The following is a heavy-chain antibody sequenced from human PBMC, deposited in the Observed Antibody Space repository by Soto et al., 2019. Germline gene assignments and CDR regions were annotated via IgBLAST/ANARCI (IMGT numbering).Heavy chain of an antibody. CDR1: GFTFSSYA. Sequence: EVQLLESGGGLVQPGGSLRLSCAASGFTFSSYAMSWVRQAPGKGLEWVSAISGSGGSTYYADSVKGRCTISRDNSKNTLYLQMNSLRTEDTAVYYCAKPFLEWELTGGYYYGMDVWGQGTTVTVSS. CDR2: ISGSGGST. J-gene: IGHJ6*02. D-gene: IGHD1-26*01. V-gene: IGHV3-23*01. CDR3: AKPFLEWELTGGYYYGMDV.